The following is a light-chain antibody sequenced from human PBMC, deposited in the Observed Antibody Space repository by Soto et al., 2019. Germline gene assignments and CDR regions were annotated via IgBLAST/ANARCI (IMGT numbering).Light chain of an antibody. V-gene: IGLV1-47*01. CDR1: SSNIGSNY. J-gene: IGLJ3*02. CDR3: AAWDDSLSGWV. Sequence: QPVLIQPPSASGTPGQRVTISCSGSSSNIGSNYVYWYQQLPGTAPRLLIYRNNQRPSGVPDRFSGSKSGTSASLAISGLRSEDEADYYCAAWDDSLSGWVFGGGTKLTVL. CDR2: RNN.